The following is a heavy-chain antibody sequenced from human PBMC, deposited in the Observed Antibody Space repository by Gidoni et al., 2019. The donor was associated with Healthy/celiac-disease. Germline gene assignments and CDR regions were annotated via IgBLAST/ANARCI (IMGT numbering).Heavy chain of an antibody. D-gene: IGHD3-22*01. CDR3: ARDATRGDSSGYFDY. CDR2: INPSGGST. V-gene: IGHV1-46*01. J-gene: IGHJ4*02. Sequence: PGASVKVSCKASGYTFTSYYMHWVRQAPGQGLEWMGIINPSGGSTSYAQKLQGRVTMTRDTSTSTVYMELSSLRSEDTAVYYCARDATRGDSSGYFDYWGQGTLVTVSS. CDR1: GYTFTSYY.